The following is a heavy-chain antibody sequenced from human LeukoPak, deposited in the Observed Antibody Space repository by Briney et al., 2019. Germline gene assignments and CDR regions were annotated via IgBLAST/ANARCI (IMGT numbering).Heavy chain of an antibody. V-gene: IGHV4-4*07. D-gene: IGHD3-16*01. Sequence: SGTLSLTCSVSVASISNYHWSWIREPPGEGLESIWRFYTSENSNYNPYLKSRVSMSVDPSNNQFCMKLSSVTAADTSLYCFTGDRGGARVGQHFDYWGDGSLVTVSP. CDR2: FYTSENS. CDR1: VASISNYH. J-gene: IGHJ4*01. CDR3: TGDRGGARVGQHFDY.